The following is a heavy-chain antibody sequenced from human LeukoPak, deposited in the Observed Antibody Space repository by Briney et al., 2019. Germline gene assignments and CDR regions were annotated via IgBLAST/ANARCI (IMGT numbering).Heavy chain of an antibody. Sequence: ASVKVSCKASGYTFTSYGISWVRQAPGQGLEWMGWISAYNGNTNYAQKLQGRVTMTTDRSTTTAYMELRSLRSDDTAVYYCARDFYDSSGYYYPFDYWGQGTLVTVSS. V-gene: IGHV1-18*01. CDR1: GYTFTSYG. CDR2: ISAYNGNT. J-gene: IGHJ4*02. D-gene: IGHD3-22*01. CDR3: ARDFYDSSGYYYPFDY.